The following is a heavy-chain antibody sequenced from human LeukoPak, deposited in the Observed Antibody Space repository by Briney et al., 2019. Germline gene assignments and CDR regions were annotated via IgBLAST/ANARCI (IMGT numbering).Heavy chain of an antibody. Sequence: ASVKVSCKASGYTFTSYAMHWVRQAPGQRLEWMGWSNAGNGNTKYSQEFQGRVTITRDTSASTAYMELRSLRSDDTAVYYCATYYYDSSGPGGGDAFDIWGQGTMVTVSS. CDR1: GYTFTSYA. CDR3: ATYYYDSSGPGGGDAFDI. J-gene: IGHJ3*02. CDR2: SNAGNGNT. D-gene: IGHD3-22*01. V-gene: IGHV1-3*02.